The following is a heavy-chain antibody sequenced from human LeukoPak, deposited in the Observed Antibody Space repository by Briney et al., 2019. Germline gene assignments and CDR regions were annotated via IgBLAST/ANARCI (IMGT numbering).Heavy chain of an antibody. V-gene: IGHV1-18*01. J-gene: IGHJ4*02. CDR2: ISVYGGNT. Sequence: ASVKVSCKASGYTFISYGISWVRQAPGQGLEWMGWISVYGGNTNYAQKLQGRVTVTTDTSTSTAYMELRSLRSDDTAVYYCARDKKVGYGDYGYWGQGTLVTVSS. D-gene: IGHD4-17*01. CDR1: GYTFISYG. CDR3: ARDKKVGYGDYGY.